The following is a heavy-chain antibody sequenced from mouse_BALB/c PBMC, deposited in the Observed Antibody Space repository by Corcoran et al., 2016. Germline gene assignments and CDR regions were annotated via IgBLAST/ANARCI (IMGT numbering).Heavy chain of an antibody. J-gene: IGHJ4*01. CDR1: GYSFTDYI. V-gene: IGHV1-39*01. Sequence: EIQLQQTGPELVKPGASVKISCKASGYSFTDYIMLWVKQSHGKSLEWIGNINPYYGSTSYNLKFKGKATLTVDKSSSTAYMQLNSLTSEDSAVYYCARASTVYYAMDYLGQGTAVTVSS. CDR3: ARASTVYYAMDY. CDR2: INPYYGST.